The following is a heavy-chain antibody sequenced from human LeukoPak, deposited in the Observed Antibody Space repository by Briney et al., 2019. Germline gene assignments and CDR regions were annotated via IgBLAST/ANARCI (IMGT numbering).Heavy chain of an antibody. CDR2: VYRSGST. Sequence: SETLSLTCAVSGFSINSAFYWGWIRQPPGKGLEWIGTVYRSGSTYYSPSLKSRVTISVDTSKNQFSLKVSSVTAADTAMYYCATDSDIRRFFHWGQGALVTVSS. J-gene: IGHJ4*02. CDR1: GFSINSAFY. D-gene: IGHD4-23*01. V-gene: IGHV4-38-2*02. CDR3: ATDSDIRRFFH.